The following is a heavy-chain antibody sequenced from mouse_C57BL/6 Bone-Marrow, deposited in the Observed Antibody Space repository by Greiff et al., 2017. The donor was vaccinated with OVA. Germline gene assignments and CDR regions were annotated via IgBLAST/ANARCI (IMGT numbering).Heavy chain of an antibody. CDR1: GYTFTSYN. Sequence: QVTLKESGAELVRPGASVKMSCKASGYTFTSYNMHWVKQTPRQGLEWIGAIYPGNGDTSYNQKFKGKATLTVDKSSSTAYMQLSSLTSEDSAVYFCARDYDYRYFDVWGTGTTVTVSS. V-gene: IGHV1-12*01. J-gene: IGHJ1*03. CDR3: ARDYDYRYFDV. D-gene: IGHD2-4*01. CDR2: IYPGNGDT.